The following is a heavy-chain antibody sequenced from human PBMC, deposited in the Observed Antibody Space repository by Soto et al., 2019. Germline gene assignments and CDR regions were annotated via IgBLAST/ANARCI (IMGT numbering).Heavy chain of an antibody. D-gene: IGHD6-6*01. V-gene: IGHV1-18*01. CDR2: IGAYNGNT. CDR3: ERVRQLVGYFDYYMDV. J-gene: IGHJ6*03. Sequence: QVQLLQSGAEVKKPGASVKVSCKASGYTFTNYGITWVRQAPGQGLEWMGGIGAYNGNTHYTQRLQGRVTMTTDTSTSTAYMELRGLRSDDTAVYYCERVRQLVGYFDYYMDVWGKGTTVTVSS. CDR1: GYTFTNYG.